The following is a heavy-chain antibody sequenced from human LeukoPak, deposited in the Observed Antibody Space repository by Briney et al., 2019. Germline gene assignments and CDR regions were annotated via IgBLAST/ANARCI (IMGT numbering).Heavy chain of an antibody. D-gene: IGHD5-12*01. V-gene: IGHV3-23*01. CDR3: AKPIVALYPFDY. J-gene: IGHJ4*02. CDR2: TSGSGDTI. CDR1: GFPFSSYA. Sequence: GGSLRLSCAASGFPFSSYAMSWVRQAPGKGLEWVSATSGSGDTIYYADSVKGRFTISRDSSKNTLYLQMNSLRAEDTAVYYCAKPIVALYPFDYWGQGTLVTVSS.